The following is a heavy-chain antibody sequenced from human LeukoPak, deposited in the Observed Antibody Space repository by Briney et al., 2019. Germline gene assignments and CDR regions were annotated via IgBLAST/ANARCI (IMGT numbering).Heavy chain of an antibody. J-gene: IGHJ6*02. CDR1: GSTFSSYW. Sequence: GGSLRLSCAASGSTFSSYWMHWVRQAPGKGLVWVSRINSDGSSTSYADSVKGRFTISRDNAKNTLYLQMNSLRAEDTAVYYCARWGAVTIFGVVSYYYYGMDVWGQGTTVTVSS. CDR2: INSDGSST. V-gene: IGHV3-74*01. D-gene: IGHD3-3*01. CDR3: ARWGAVTIFGVVSYYYYGMDV.